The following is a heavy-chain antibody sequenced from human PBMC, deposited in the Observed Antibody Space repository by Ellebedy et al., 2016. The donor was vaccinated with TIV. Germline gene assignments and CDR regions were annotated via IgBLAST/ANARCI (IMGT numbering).Heavy chain of an antibody. CDR2: ISYDGSNK. Sequence: GESLKISCAASGFTFNSYGMHWVRQAPGKGLEWVAVISYDGSNKYYADSVKGRFTISRDISKNTLYLQRNSLRAEDTGVNYCAKDGGSGVWGSYRYYDYWGQGTLVTVSS. J-gene: IGHJ4*02. CDR3: AKDGGSGVWGSYRYYDY. V-gene: IGHV3-30*18. D-gene: IGHD3-16*02. CDR1: GFTFNSYG.